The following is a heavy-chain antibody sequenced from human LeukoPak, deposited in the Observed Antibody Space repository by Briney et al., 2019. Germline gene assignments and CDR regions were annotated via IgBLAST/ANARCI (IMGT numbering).Heavy chain of an antibody. V-gene: IGHV3-11*04. CDR2: ISGSGTTI. CDR1: GFTFRDSY. CDR3: ARDADPSGYSNYFDY. J-gene: IGHJ4*02. D-gene: IGHD4-11*01. Sequence: GGSLRLSCAASGFTFRDSYMSWIRQAPGKGLEWVSYISGSGTTIYSADSVKGRFTISRDNAKNSLYLQMNSLRAEDTAVYYCARDADPSGYSNYFDYWGQGTLVTVSS.